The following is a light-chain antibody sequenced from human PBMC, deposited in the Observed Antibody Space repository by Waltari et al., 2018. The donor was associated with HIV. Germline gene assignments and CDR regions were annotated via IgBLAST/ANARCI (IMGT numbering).Light chain of an antibody. CDR1: QTVFYSSNNKNY. J-gene: IGKJ3*01. Sequence: DIVMTQSPDSLAVSLGERVTINCKSSQTVFYSSNNKNYLAWYQQKPGQPPTLLIYWASTRESGVPERFSGSGSGTDFTLTISSLQAEDVAVYYCQQYYGTPFTFGPGTKVHV. CDR2: WAS. V-gene: IGKV4-1*01. CDR3: QQYYGTPFT.